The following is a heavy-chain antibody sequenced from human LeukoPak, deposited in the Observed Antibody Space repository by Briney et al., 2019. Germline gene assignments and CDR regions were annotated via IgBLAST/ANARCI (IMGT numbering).Heavy chain of an antibody. CDR3: AKGRISPDS. D-gene: IGHD2-15*01. Sequence: PAGSLRLSCGAYGFTFSTYGMSWVRQAPGKGLEWVSGISGSGGSTYYADSVKGRFTMSRDNSKNTLYLQMNSLRAEDTAVYYCAKGRISPDSWGQGTLVTVSS. J-gene: IGHJ4*02. CDR2: ISGSGGST. CDR1: GFTFSTYG. V-gene: IGHV3-23*01.